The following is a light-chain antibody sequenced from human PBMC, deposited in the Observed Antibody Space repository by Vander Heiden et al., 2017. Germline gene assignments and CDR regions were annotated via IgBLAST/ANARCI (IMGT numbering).Light chain of an antibody. V-gene: IGKV3-20*01. CDR3: HQYGSSPFT. Sequence: EIVLTQSPGTLSLSPGERATLSCRASQSVSSSYLAWYHQKPGQTPRLLIYGASSRATGIPDRFSGSGSGADFTLTISSLEPEDFAVYYCHQYGSSPFTFGPGTTVDIK. J-gene: IGKJ3*01. CDR1: QSVSSSY. CDR2: GAS.